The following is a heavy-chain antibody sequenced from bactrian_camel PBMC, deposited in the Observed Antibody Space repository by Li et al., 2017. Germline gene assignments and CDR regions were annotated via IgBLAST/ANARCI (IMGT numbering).Heavy chain of an antibody. J-gene: IGHJ4*01. CDR2: VDSDGGT. V-gene: IGHV3S53*01. CDR1: GYRSSSYC. D-gene: IGHD4*01. Sequence: HVQLVESGGGSVQAGGSLRLSCAVSGYRSSSYCMAWFRQAAGKEREGVAVVDSDGGTRYADSVKGRFTISRDNAKNTVYLQMNSLKPEDTAVYLCVTMTGNWDFPNWGQGTQVTVS. CDR3: VTMTGNWDFPN.